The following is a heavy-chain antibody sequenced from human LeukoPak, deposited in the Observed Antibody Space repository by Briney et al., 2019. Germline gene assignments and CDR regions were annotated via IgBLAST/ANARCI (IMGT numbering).Heavy chain of an antibody. D-gene: IGHD3-22*01. Sequence: ASVKVSCKASGYTFTGYYMHWVRQAPGQGLEWMGWINPNSGGTNYAQKFQGRVTMTRDTSISTAYMELSRLRPDDTAVYYCARDPYYYDSSGYLLAYFGYWGQGTLVTVSS. J-gene: IGHJ4*02. CDR1: GYTFTGYY. V-gene: IGHV1-2*02. CDR2: INPNSGGT. CDR3: ARDPYYYDSSGYLLAYFGY.